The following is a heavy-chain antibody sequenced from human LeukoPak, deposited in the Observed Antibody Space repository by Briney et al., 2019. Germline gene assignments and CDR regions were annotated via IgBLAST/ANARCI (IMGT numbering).Heavy chain of an antibody. V-gene: IGHV5-51*01. CDR2: IYPGESDT. CDR1: GYSFTNYW. D-gene: IGHD3-22*01. J-gene: IGHJ4*02. Sequence: GESLKISCKGSGYSFTNYWIGWVRQMPGKGLEWVGLIYPGESDTRYSPSFQGQVTISADKSISTAYLQWSSLKASDTAMYYCARQRRRKEYYYDSTPFDYWGQGTLVTVSS. CDR3: ARQRRRKEYYYDSTPFDY.